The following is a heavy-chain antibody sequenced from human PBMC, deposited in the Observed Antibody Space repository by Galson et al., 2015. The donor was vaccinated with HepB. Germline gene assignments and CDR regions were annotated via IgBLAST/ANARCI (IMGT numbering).Heavy chain of an antibody. D-gene: IGHD6-13*01. CDR2: INPNSGGT. J-gene: IGHJ3*02. CDR3: ARGPIAAAVGNAFDI. CDR1: GYTFTGYY. V-gene: IGHV1-2*04. Sequence: SVKVSCKASGYTFTGYYMHWVRQAPGQGLEWMGWINPNSGGTNYAQKFQGWVTMTRDTSISTAYMELSRLRSDDTAVYYCARGPIAAAVGNAFDIWGQGTMVTVSS.